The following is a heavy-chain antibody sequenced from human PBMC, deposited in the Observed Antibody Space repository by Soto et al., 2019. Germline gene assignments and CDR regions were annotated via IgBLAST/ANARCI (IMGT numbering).Heavy chain of an antibody. Sequence: EVQLVESGGGLVQPGGSLRLSCAASGFTFSSYWIPWVRQGPGKGLVWVSRINTDASRTNYADSVKGRFTISRNNAKNTVYLQVNSLRDEDTALYFCVRGASGRYYMDVWGKGTTVTVSS. CDR1: GFTFSSYW. V-gene: IGHV3-74*01. D-gene: IGHD3-10*01. CDR3: VRGASGRYYMDV. J-gene: IGHJ6*03. CDR2: INTDASRT.